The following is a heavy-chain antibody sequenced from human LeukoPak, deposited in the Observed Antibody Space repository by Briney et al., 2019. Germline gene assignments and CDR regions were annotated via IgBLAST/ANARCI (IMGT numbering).Heavy chain of an antibody. V-gene: IGHV4-39*01. CDR2: IYNSGST. CDR1: GGSISSISYY. CDR3: ARHGADIVVVPSGSVVY. J-gene: IGHJ4*02. D-gene: IGHD2-2*01. Sequence: PETLSLTCTVSGGSISSISYYWGWIRQPPGKGLEWIGSIYNSGSTYYNPSLKSRVTISVDTSKNQFSLKLSSLTAADTAVYYCARHGADIVVVPSGSVVYWGQGTLVTVSS.